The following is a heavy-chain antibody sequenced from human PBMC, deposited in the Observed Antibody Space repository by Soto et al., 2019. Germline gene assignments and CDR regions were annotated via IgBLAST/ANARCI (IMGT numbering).Heavy chain of an antibody. D-gene: IGHD3-22*01. J-gene: IGHJ4*02. CDR3: ARLERWLWKGFDY. CDR1: GGSISSYY. V-gene: IGHV4-59*08. CDR2: IYYSGST. Sequence: SETLSLTCTVSGGSISSYYWSWIRQPPGKGLEWIGYIYYSGSTNYNPSLKSRVTISVDTSKNQFSLKLSSVTAADTAVYYCARLERWLWKGFDYWGQGTLVTVSS.